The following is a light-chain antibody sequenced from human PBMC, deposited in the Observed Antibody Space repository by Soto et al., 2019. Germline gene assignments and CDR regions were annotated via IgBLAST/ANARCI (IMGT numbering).Light chain of an antibody. J-gene: IGKJ1*01. CDR1: QSVSSNY. Sequence: EIVLTQSPGTRSLSPGERATLSCRASQSVSSNYLAWYQQKPGQAPRLLIYGASSRATSIPDRFSGSGSGTDFTLTIRRLEPEDFAVYYCQQYGSSYPWTFGQGTKVEIK. CDR3: QQYGSSYPWT. CDR2: GAS. V-gene: IGKV3-20*01.